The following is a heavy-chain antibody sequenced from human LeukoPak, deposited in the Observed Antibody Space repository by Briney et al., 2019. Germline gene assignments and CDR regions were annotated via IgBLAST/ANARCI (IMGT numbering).Heavy chain of an antibody. CDR3: ATGRSSGWSYAFDI. CDR1: GFTFSRHD. J-gene: IGHJ3*02. V-gene: IGHV3-13*01. D-gene: IGHD6-19*01. CDR2: IGTLHDT. Sequence: GGSLRLSCVASGFTFSRHDMHWVRQATGKGLEWVSAIGTLHDTFYPDSVKGRFTISRENAKNSLYLQMNSLRAGDTAVYYCATGRSSGWSYAFDIWGQGTMVPVSS.